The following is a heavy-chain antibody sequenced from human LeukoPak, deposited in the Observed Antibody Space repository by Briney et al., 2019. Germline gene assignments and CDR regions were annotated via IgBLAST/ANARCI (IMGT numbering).Heavy chain of an antibody. J-gene: IGHJ4*02. CDR3: ARGGIVVVPAAIWD. CDR1: GFTFSSYW. Sequence: PGGSLRLSCAASGFTFSSYWMSWVRRAPGKGLEWVANIKQGGSEKYYVDSVKGRFTISRDDAKNSLYLQMNSLRAEDTAVYYCARGGIVVVPAAIWDWGQGTLVTVSS. D-gene: IGHD2-2*01. V-gene: IGHV3-7*01. CDR2: IKQGGSEK.